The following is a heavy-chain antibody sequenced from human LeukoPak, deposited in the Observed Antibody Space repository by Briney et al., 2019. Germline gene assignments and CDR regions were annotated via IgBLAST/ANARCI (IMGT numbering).Heavy chain of an antibody. CDR2: IYTSGST. CDR3: ARAGIVGATYDWFDP. D-gene: IGHD1-26*01. Sequence: SETLSPTCTVSGGSISRYYWSWIRQPAGKGLEWIGRIYTSGSTNYNPSLKSRVTMSVDTSKNQFSLKLSSVTAADTAVYYCARAGIVGATYDWFDPWGQGTLVTVSS. CDR1: GGSISRYY. J-gene: IGHJ5*02. V-gene: IGHV4-4*07.